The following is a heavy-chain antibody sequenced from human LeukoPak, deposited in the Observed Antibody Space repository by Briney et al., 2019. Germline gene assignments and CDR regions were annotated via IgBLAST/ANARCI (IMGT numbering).Heavy chain of an antibody. CDR2: ISAYNGNT. Sequence: ASVKVSCKSSGYTFTSYGISWVRQTPGQGLEWMGWISAYNGNTNYAQNLQGRVTLTTDTSTSTAYMELRSLRSDDTAVYYCARQGYGVTSQGAADYWGQGTLVTVSS. D-gene: IGHD4-23*01. J-gene: IGHJ4*02. CDR1: GYTFTSYG. V-gene: IGHV1-18*01. CDR3: ARQGYGVTSQGAADY.